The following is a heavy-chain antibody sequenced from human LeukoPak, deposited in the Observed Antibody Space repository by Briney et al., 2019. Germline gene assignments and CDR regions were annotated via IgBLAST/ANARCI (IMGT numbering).Heavy chain of an antibody. V-gene: IGHV3-74*01. D-gene: IGHD1-26*01. CDR1: GFTFSSYW. J-gene: IGHJ3*02. CDR2: INSDGSST. Sequence: TGGSLRLSCAASGFTFSSYWMHWVRQAPGKGLVWVSRINSDGSSTSYADSVKGRFTISRDNAKNTLYLQMNSLSAEDTAVYYCTRVSGSYKDDAFDIWGQGTMVTVSS. CDR3: TRVSGSYKDDAFDI.